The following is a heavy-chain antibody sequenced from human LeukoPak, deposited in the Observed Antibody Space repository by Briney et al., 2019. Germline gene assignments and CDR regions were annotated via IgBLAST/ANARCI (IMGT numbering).Heavy chain of an antibody. J-gene: IGHJ5*02. CDR3: ARRTRFYGDYANWFDP. Sequence: KPGASVKVSCKASGYRFTSYGISWVRQAPGQGLEWMGWISAYNGNTNYAQKFRGRVTLTTDTSTSTAYMELRSLRSDDTAVYYCARRTRFYGDYANWFDPWGQGTLVTVSS. CDR1: GYRFTSYG. D-gene: IGHD4-17*01. V-gene: IGHV1-18*01. CDR2: ISAYNGNT.